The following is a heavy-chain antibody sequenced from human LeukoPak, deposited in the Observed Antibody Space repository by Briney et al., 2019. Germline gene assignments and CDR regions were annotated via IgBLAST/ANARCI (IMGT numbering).Heavy chain of an antibody. CDR3: ASHGRHDILTGPLQNWFDP. J-gene: IGHJ5*02. CDR2: ISAYNGNT. V-gene: IGHV1-18*01. Sequence: ASVKVSCKASGYTFTSYGISWVRQAPGQGLEWMGWISAYNGNTSYAQKLQGRVTMTTDTSTSTAYMELRSLRSDDTAVYYCASHGRHDILTGPLQNWFDPWGQGTLVTVSS. D-gene: IGHD3-9*01. CDR1: GYTFTSYG.